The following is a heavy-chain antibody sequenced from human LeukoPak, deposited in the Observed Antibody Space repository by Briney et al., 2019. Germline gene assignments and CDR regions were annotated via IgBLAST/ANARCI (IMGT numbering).Heavy chain of an antibody. CDR2: ISWNSGSI. Sequence: GGSLRLSCAASGFTFDDYAMHWVRQAPGKGLEWVSGISWNSGSIGYADSVKGRFTISRDNAENSLYLQMNSLRAEDTALYYCAKAAAGRDYYYYGMDVWGQGTTVTVSS. V-gene: IGHV3-9*01. CDR1: GFTFDDYA. CDR3: AKAAAGRDYYYYGMDV. D-gene: IGHD6-13*01. J-gene: IGHJ6*02.